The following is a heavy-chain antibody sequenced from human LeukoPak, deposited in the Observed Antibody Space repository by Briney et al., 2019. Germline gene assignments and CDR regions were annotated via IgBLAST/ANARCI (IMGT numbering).Heavy chain of an antibody. CDR1: GGSISSYY. D-gene: IGHD2-2*01. CDR3: VRSRGRATTHIVVVPAAPGTAFDI. Sequence: SETLSLTCTVSGGSISSYYWSWIRQPAGKGLEWIGRIYTSGSTNYNPSLKSRVTMSVDTSKNQFSLKLSSVTAADTAVYYCVRSRGRATTHIVVVPAAPGTAFDIWGQGTMVTVSS. V-gene: IGHV4-4*07. J-gene: IGHJ3*02. CDR2: IYTSGST.